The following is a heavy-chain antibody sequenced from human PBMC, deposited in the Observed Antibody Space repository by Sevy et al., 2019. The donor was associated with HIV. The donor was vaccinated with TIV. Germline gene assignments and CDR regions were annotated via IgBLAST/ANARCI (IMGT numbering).Heavy chain of an antibody. CDR1: GYSFTSYW. CDR3: ADLESDLGELSLGGFRAFDI. D-gene: IGHD3-16*02. J-gene: IGHJ3*02. V-gene: IGHV5-51*01. Sequence: GESLKISCKGSGYSFTSYWIGWVRQMPGKGLEWMGIIYPGDSDTRYSPSFQGQVTISADKSISTAYLQWSSLKASDTAMYYCADLESDLGELSLGGFRAFDIWGQGTMVTVSS. CDR2: IYPGDSDT.